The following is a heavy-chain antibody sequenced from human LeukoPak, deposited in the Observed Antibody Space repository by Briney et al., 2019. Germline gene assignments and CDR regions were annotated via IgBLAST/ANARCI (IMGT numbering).Heavy chain of an antibody. J-gene: IGHJ6*01. D-gene: IGHD6-19*01. CDR3: ARARIPVVGIPYYYSGMDV. CDR1: IGSISSQPDY. Sequence: SGTLSFTCTVSIGSISSQPDYWVWIRQTPGQGLEWIASIHYRGHTFYNPSLKSRITIPVDTSKNQMSLWLNSVTAADTAVYYCARARIPVVGIPYYYSGMDVWGQGTTVTVSS. V-gene: IGHV4-39*01. CDR2: IHYRGHT.